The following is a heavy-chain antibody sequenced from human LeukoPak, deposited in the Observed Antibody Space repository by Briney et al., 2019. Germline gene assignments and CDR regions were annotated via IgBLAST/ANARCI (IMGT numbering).Heavy chain of an antibody. J-gene: IGHJ4*02. Sequence: GGSLRLSCAASGFTFSSYGMHWVRQAPGKGLEWVSGISGSGGNTYYADSVKGRFTISRDNSKNTLYLQMNSLRAEDTAVYYCAKEDYDILTGSQYYFDYWGQGTLVTVSS. V-gene: IGHV3-23*01. CDR2: ISGSGGNT. CDR3: AKEDYDILTGSQYYFDY. D-gene: IGHD3-9*01. CDR1: GFTFSSYG.